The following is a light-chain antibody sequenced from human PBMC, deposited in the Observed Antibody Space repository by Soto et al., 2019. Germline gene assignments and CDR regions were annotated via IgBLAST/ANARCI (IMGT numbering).Light chain of an antibody. CDR2: GAS. CDR1: QSVNSSS. V-gene: IGKV3-20*01. CDR3: QQYGSSPPLT. J-gene: IGKJ4*01. Sequence: EIVLTQSPGTLPLSPGERATLSCRASQSVNSSSLAWYQQKAGQAPRLLIYGASSRATSIPDRFSGSGSGTDFTLTISRLEPEDFAVYYCQQYGSSPPLTFGGGTKVEIK.